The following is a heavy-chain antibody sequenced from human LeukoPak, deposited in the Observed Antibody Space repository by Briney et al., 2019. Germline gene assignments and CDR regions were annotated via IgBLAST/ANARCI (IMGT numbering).Heavy chain of an antibody. CDR3: ARDLPWGDSSGRGDY. J-gene: IGHJ4*02. Sequence: SVKVSCKASGGTFSSYDISWVRQAPGQGLEWMGGITPIFGTAKYAQKFQGRVTITAVESMSTAYMELSSLRSEDTAVYYCARDLPWGDSSGRGDYWGQGTLATVSS. D-gene: IGHD3-22*01. CDR2: ITPIFGTA. V-gene: IGHV1-69*13. CDR1: GGTFSSYD.